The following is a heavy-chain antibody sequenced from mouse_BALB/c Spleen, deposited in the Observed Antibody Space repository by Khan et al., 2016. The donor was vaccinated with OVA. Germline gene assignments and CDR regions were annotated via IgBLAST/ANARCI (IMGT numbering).Heavy chain of an antibody. D-gene: IGHD6-2*01. CDR3: ARISSYWYSDV. CDR2: INTYTEEP. Sequence: QIQLVQSGPELKKPGETVKISCKASGYTFTNYGMNWVKQAPGKGLKWMGWINTYTEEPTYADDFKGRFAFSLETSASTAYLQINNLKNGDMATYFCARISSYWYSDVWGAGSTVTVSS. V-gene: IGHV9-1*02. CDR1: GYTFTNYG. J-gene: IGHJ1*01.